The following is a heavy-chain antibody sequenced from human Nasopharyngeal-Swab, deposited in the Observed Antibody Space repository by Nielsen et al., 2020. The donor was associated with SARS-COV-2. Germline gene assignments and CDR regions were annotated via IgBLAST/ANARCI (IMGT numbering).Heavy chain of an antibody. J-gene: IGHJ3*02. CDR2: IYYSGGT. CDR3: ARPNTPEDIVVVPAAIAFDI. Sequence: WIRQPPGKGLEWIGSIYYSGGTYYNPSLKSRVTISVDTSKNQFSLKLSSVTAADTAVYYCARPNTPEDIVVVPAAIAFDIWGQGTMVTVSS. D-gene: IGHD2-2*01. V-gene: IGHV4-39*01.